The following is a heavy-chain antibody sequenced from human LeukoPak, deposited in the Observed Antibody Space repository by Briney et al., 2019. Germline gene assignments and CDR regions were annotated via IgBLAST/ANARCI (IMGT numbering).Heavy chain of an antibody. CDR2: INHSGST. CDR1: GGSFSGYY. Sequence: SESLSLTCAVYGGSFSGYYWSWIRQPPWKGLEWIGEINHSGSTNYNPSLKSRVTISVDTSKNQFSLKLSSVTAADTAVYYCARGHSSGWYREYYYYGMDVWGQGTTVTVSS. V-gene: IGHV4-34*01. D-gene: IGHD6-19*01. CDR3: ARGHSSGWYREYYYYGMDV. J-gene: IGHJ6*02.